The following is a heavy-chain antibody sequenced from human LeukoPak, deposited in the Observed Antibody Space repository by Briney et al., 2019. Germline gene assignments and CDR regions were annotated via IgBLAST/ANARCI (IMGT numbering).Heavy chain of an antibody. Sequence: GGSLRFSCAAYGFTFSSYWMHWVRQAPGQGLVWVSRINSDGSSTSYADSVRGRFTISRDNAKNTLYLQMNSLRAEDTAVYYCARARGSARFDYWGQGTLVTVSS. CDR2: INSDGSST. CDR3: ARARGSARFDY. CDR1: GFTFSSYW. J-gene: IGHJ4*02. V-gene: IGHV3-74*01. D-gene: IGHD1-26*01.